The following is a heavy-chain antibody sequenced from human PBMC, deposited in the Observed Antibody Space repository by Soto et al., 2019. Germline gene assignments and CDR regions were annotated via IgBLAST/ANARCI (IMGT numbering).Heavy chain of an antibody. CDR1: GGSISSYY. V-gene: IGHV4-59*01. Sequence: SETLSLTCTVSGGSISSYYWSWIRQPPGKGLEWIGYIYYSGSTNYNPSLKSRVTISVDTSKNQFSLKLSSVTAADTAVYYCARTIIDPWFDPWGQGTLVTVSS. CDR2: IYYSGST. J-gene: IGHJ5*02. CDR3: ARTIIDPWFDP.